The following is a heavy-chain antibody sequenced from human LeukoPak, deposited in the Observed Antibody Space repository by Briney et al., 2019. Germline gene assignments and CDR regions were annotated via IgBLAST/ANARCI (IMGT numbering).Heavy chain of an antibody. D-gene: IGHD3-22*01. CDR2: IIPIFGIA. J-gene: IGHJ4*02. CDR3: ARGGGAQQVVHYDSSGYYY. V-gene: IGHV1-69*04. CDR1: GGTFSSYA. Sequence: SVKVSCKASGGTFSSYAISWVRQATGQGLECMGRIIPIFGIANYAQKFQGRVTITADKSTSTAYMELSSLRSEDTAVYYCARGGGAQQVVHYDSSGYYYWGQGTLVTVSS.